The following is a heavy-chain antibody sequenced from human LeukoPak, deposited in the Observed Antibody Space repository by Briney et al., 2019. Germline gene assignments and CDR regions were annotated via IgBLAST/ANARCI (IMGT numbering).Heavy chain of an antibody. CDR3: TTDRGGVTLRPLDY. V-gene: IGHV3-15*07. J-gene: IGHJ4*02. CDR1: GFTFSNAW. CDR2: IKSKTDGGST. Sequence: GGSLRLSCAASGFTFSNAWMTWVRQAPGKGLEWVGRIKSKTDGGSTDYAAPVKGRFTISRDDSKNTLYLQMNSLRTEDTAVYYCTTDRGGVTLRPLDYWGQGTLVTVSS. D-gene: IGHD2-21*02.